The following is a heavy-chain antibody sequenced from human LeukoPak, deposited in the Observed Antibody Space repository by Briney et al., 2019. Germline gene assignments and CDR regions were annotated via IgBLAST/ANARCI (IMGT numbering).Heavy chain of an antibody. CDR2: IYPGDSAT. D-gene: IGHD1-20*01. Sequence: GESLKISCKGSGYSFTSYWIGWVRQMPGKGLEWMGIIYPGDSATRYSPSFQGQVTISADKSISTAYLQWSSLKASDTAMYYCARSRRYNWNDVMAFDIWGQGTMVTVSS. CDR3: ARSRRYNWNDVMAFDI. J-gene: IGHJ3*02. CDR1: GYSFTSYW. V-gene: IGHV5-51*01.